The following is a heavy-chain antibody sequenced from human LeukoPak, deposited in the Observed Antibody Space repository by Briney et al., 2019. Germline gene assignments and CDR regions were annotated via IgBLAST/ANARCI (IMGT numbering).Heavy chain of an antibody. CDR3: AADNPLSVLRFYH. V-gene: IGHV1-58*02. J-gene: IGHJ4*02. CDR2: IVVGSGNT. CDR1: GFTFTSSA. D-gene: IGHD3-3*01. Sequence: GTSVKVSCKASGFTFTSSAMQWVRQARGQRLEWIGWIVVGSGNTNYAQKFQERVTITRDMSTGTAYMELSSLRSEDTAVYYCAADNPLSVLRFYHWGQGTLVTVSS.